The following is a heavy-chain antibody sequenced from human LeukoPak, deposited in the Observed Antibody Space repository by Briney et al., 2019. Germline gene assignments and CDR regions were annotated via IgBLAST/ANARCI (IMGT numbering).Heavy chain of an antibody. V-gene: IGHV3-66*02. J-gene: IGHJ5*02. CDR1: GFTVSSNY. CDR3: AREWSVAGTYNWFDP. CDR2: IYSGGST. D-gene: IGHD6-19*01. Sequence: GGSLRLSCAASGFTVSSNYMSWVRQAPGKGLEWVSVIYSGGSTYYADSVKGRFTISRDNPKNTLYLQMNSLRAEDTAVYYCAREWSVAGTYNWFDPWGQGTLVTVSS.